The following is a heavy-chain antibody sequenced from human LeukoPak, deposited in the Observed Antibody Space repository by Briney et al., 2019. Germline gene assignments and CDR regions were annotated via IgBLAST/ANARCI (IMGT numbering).Heavy chain of an antibody. J-gene: IGHJ1*01. D-gene: IGHD3-10*01. CDR1: GFTFSSYG. CDR3: VRDLLGSGSTTAYLYH. Sequence: RGSLRLSCAASGFTFSSYGMHWVRQAPGKGLEWVSSISRRSRHVYYVGSVKGRFTISRDDARNSLYLQMNSLRAEDMAVYFCVRDLLGSGSTTAYLYHWGQGTLVTVSS. CDR2: ISRRSRHV. V-gene: IGHV3-21*01.